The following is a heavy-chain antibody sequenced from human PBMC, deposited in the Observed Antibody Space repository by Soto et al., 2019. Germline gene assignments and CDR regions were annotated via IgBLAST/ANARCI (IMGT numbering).Heavy chain of an antibody. CDR3: ARDPNYYGSGSYLASSGWFDP. J-gene: IGHJ5*02. Sequence: QVQLQESGPGLVKPSQTLSLTCTVSGGSISSGGYYWSWIRQHPGKGLEWIGYIYYSGSTYYNPSLKRRVTISVDTSKNQFSLKLSSVTAADTAVYYCARDPNYYGSGSYLASSGWFDPWGQGTLVTVSS. D-gene: IGHD3-10*01. CDR1: GGSISSGGYY. V-gene: IGHV4-31*03. CDR2: IYYSGST.